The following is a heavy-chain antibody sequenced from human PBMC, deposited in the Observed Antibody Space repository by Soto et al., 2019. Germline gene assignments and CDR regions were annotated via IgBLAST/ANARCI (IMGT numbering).Heavy chain of an antibody. CDR1: GYTFTSYG. D-gene: IGHD3-3*01. Sequence: ASVKVSCKASGYTFTSYGISWVRQAPGQGLEWMGWISAYNGNTNYAQKLQGRVTMTTDTSTGTAYMELRSLRSDDTAVYYCARGLRFLEWLFGDYYYCGMDVWGQGTTVTVSS. V-gene: IGHV1-18*01. J-gene: IGHJ6*02. CDR3: ARGLRFLEWLFGDYYYCGMDV. CDR2: ISAYNGNT.